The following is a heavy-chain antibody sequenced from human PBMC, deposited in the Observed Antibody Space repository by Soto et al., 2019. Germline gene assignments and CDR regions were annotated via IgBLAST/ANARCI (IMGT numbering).Heavy chain of an antibody. Sequence: GGSLRLSCASSGFTFSDYAMSWVRQAPGKGLEWVSGISGSGVSTFYADSVKGRFTISRDNSKSTMFLQMNSLGAEDTAEYYCVQDQGYTKPYGLDVWGQGTTVTVSS. CDR2: ISGSGVST. V-gene: IGHV3-23*01. CDR1: GFTFSDYA. J-gene: IGHJ6*02. CDR3: VQDQGYTKPYGLDV. D-gene: IGHD2-2*02.